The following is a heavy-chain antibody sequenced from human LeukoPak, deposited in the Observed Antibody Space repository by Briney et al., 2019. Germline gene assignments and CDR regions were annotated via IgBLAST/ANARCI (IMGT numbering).Heavy chain of an antibody. CDR1: GGSISSYY. V-gene: IGHV4-59*01. J-gene: IGHJ4*02. Sequence: PSETLSLTCTVSGGSISSYYWSWIRQPPGKGLEWIGYIYYSGSTNYNPSLKSRVTISVDTSKNQFSLKLSPVTAADTAVYYCARMGGSGSLDYWGQGTLVTVSS. CDR2: IYYSGST. CDR3: ARMGGSGSLDY. D-gene: IGHD3-10*01.